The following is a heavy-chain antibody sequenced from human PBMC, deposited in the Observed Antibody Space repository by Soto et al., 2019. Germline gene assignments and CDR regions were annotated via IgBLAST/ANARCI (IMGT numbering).Heavy chain of an antibody. CDR1: GFTFSIAW. Sequence: EVQLVESGGGLVKPGGSLRLSCAASGFTFSIAWMNWARQAPGKGLEWVGRIKSKTDGGTTDYTAPVKGRFTISRDDSNNTLYLQMNSLQTEDTAVYYCATDWPRSIYLWGQGTLVTVSS. CDR2: IKSKTDGGTT. CDR3: ATDWPRSIYL. J-gene: IGHJ5*02. V-gene: IGHV3-15*07.